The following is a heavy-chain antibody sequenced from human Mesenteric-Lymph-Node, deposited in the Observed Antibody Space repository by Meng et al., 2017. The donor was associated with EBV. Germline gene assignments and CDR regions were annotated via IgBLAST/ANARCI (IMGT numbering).Heavy chain of an antibody. CDR1: GGSISNDHW. J-gene: IGHJ4*02. D-gene: IGHD4-11*01. V-gene: IGHV4-4*02. CDR3: ARGREYSWGY. Sequence: QQQLQEAGPGLVKPSGTLSLTCGVSGGSISNDHWWSWVRQPPGKGLEWIGEMYHSGSTNYNPSLKSRVTISVDKSKNQFFLNLNSVTAADTAVYYCARGREYSWGYWGQGTLVTVSS. CDR2: MYHSGST.